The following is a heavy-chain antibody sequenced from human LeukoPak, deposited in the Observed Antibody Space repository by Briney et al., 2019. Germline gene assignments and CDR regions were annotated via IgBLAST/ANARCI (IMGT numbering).Heavy chain of an antibody. Sequence: SVQVSCKASGGTFSSYAISWVRQAPGQGLEWMGGIIPIFGTANYAQKFQGRVTITADESMSTADMELSSLRSEDTVVDYCARDFGSSWLYWFDPWGQGTLVTVSS. CDR3: ARDFGSSWLYWFDP. CDR2: IIPIFGTA. CDR1: GGTFSSYA. V-gene: IGHV1-69*13. D-gene: IGHD6-13*01. J-gene: IGHJ5*02.